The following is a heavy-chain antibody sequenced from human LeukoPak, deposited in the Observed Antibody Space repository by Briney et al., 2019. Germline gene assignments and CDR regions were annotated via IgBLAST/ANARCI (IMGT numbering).Heavy chain of an antibody. CDR3: ARFNWNRFDY. D-gene: IGHD1-20*01. V-gene: IGHV1-69*13. J-gene: IGHJ4*02. CDR2: IIPIFGTP. Sequence: ASVKVSCKASGGTFSSYAISWVRQAPGQGLEWMGGIIPIFGTPNYAQKFQGRVTITADESTSTAYMELSSLRSEDTAVYYCARFNWNRFDYWGQGTLVTVSS. CDR1: GGTFSSYA.